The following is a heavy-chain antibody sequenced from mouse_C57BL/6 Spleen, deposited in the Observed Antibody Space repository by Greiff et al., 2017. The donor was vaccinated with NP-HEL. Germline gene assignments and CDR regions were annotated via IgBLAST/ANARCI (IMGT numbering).Heavy chain of an antibody. Sequence: QVQLQQPGAELVKPGASVKLSCKASGYTFTSYWMQWVKQRPGQGLEWIGEIDPSDSYTNYNQKFKGKATLTVDTSSSTAYMQLSSLTSEDSAVYYCARARRPWDYWGQGTTLTVSS. CDR2: IDPSDSYT. J-gene: IGHJ2*01. CDR1: GYTFTSYW. CDR3: ARARRPWDY. V-gene: IGHV1-50*01.